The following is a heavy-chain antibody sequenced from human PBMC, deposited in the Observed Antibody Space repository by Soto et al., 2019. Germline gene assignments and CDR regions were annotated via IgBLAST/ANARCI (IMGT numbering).Heavy chain of an antibody. D-gene: IGHD7-27*01. CDR1: GDSISNLDYF. J-gene: IGHJ5*01. CDR3: ARGRYCLTGRCFPNWFDS. V-gene: IGHV4-30-4*01. Sequence: ASETLSLTCSVSGDSISNLDYFWAWIRQPPGQALEYIGYIYKSATTYYNPSFESRVAISVDTSKSQFSLNVTSVTAADTAVYFCARGRYCLTGRCFPNWFDSWGQGALVTVSS. CDR2: IYKSATT.